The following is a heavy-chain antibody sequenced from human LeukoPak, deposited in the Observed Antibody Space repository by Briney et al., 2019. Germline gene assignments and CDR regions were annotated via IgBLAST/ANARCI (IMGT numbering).Heavy chain of an antibody. Sequence: KPSETLSLTCTVSDGSISSYYWSWIRQPPGKGLEWIGYIYSSGSTYYNPSPESRVTISVDTSKNQFSLKLSSVSAADTAVYYCARHSSSSGYYGMDVWGQGTTVTVSS. CDR3: ARHSSSSGYYGMDV. V-gene: IGHV4-59*08. CDR1: DGSISSYY. D-gene: IGHD6-13*01. J-gene: IGHJ6*02. CDR2: IYSSGST.